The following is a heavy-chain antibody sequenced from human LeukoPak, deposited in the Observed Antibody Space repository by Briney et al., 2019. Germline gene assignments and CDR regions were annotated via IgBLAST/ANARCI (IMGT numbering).Heavy chain of an antibody. CDR2: ISTYNGNT. J-gene: IGHJ4*02. Sequence: GASVKVSCKASGYTFTKYGITWVRQAPGQGLEWMGWISTYNGNTNYAQKLQGRVTMTTDTSTSTAYMELRSLISDDAAVYYCARDDIVVVPAEPGDSSSSDFDYWGQGTLVTVSS. V-gene: IGHV1-18*01. CDR1: GYTFTKYG. CDR3: ARDDIVVVPAEPGDSSSSDFDY. D-gene: IGHD2-2*01.